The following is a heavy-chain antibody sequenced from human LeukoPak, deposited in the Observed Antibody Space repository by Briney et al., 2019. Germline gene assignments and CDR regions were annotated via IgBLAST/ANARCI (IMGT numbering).Heavy chain of an antibody. J-gene: IGHJ4*02. V-gene: IGHV3-23*01. D-gene: IGHD5-12*01. CDR1: GFAFGSYA. CDR3: PKGGGSDFFDY. CDR2: ITSNAYST. Sequence: PGGSLRLACAASGFAFGSYAMSWVGQAPGKGLEWVAAITSNAYSTYYADSLKGPSTISRDNSKNTLYLQMNSLRSDDTAVYYCPKGGGSDFFDYWGQGTLVTVSS.